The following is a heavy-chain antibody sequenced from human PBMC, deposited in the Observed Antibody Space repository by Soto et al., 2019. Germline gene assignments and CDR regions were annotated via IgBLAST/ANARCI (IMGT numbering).Heavy chain of an antibody. CDR1: GFTFTSYW. D-gene: IGHD3-22*01. CDR3: ARSSGAAYDI. CDR2: IKQDGSEK. V-gene: IGHV3-7*01. J-gene: IGHJ3*02. Sequence: GSLRLSCATSGFTFTSYWMSWVRQAPGKGLEWVANIKQDGSEKYYVDSVKGRFTLSRDNAKSSLCLQMNSLRAEDTAVYYCARSSGAAYDIWGQGTMVTVSS.